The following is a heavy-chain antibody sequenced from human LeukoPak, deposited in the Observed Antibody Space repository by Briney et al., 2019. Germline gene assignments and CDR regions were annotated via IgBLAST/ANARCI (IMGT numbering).Heavy chain of an antibody. CDR2: INPNSGNT. J-gene: IGHJ1*01. CDR3: ARGTYYYDSSGYEEYFQH. V-gene: IGHV1-8*02. Sequence: ASVKVSCKASGYTFTGDYMHWVRQAPGQGLEWMGWINPNSGNTGYAQKVQGRVTMTRNTSIRTAYMELSSLRSEDTAVYYCARGTYYYDSSGYEEYFQHWGQGTLVTVSS. CDR1: GYTFTGDY. D-gene: IGHD3-22*01.